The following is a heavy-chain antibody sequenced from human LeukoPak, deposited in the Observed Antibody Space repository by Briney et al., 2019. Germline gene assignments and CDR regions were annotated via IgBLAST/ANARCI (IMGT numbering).Heavy chain of an antibody. D-gene: IGHD6-19*01. CDR3: AKDRSGWLVRGGYYFDY. J-gene: IGHJ4*02. V-gene: IGHV3-30*18. CDR2: ISYDGSNK. Sequence: GGSLRLSCAASGFTLSSYGMHWVRQAPGKGLEWVAVISYDGSNKYYADSVKGRFTISRDNSKNTLYLQMNSLRAEDTAVYYCAKDRSGWLVRGGYYFDYWGQGTLVTVSS. CDR1: GFTLSSYG.